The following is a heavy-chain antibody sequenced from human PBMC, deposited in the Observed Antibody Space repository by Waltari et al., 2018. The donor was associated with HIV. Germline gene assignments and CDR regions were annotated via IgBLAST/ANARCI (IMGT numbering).Heavy chain of an antibody. D-gene: IGHD4-17*01. CDR2: ISYDGSNK. CDR3: AKDRHGVTIYGMDV. J-gene: IGHJ6*02. CDR1: GFTFSSYG. Sequence: QVQLVESGGGVVQPGRSRRLSCAASGFTFSSYGMHWVRQAPGKGLEWVVVISYDGSNKYYADSVKGRFTISRDNSKNTLYLQMNSLRAEDTAVYYCAKDRHGVTIYGMDVWGQGTTVTVSS. V-gene: IGHV3-30*18.